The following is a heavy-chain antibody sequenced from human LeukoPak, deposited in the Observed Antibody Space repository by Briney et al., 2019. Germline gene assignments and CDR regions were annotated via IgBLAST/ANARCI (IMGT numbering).Heavy chain of an antibody. CDR1: EGTFRSYV. CDR2: IIPVFGTA. J-gene: IGHJ4*02. D-gene: IGHD3-22*01. CDR3: ARDPDYYDSSGYYDY. Sequence: SVKVSCKASEGTFRSYVISWVRKAPGQGLEWMGRIIPVFGTANYAQKFQGRVTITTDESTSTAYMELSSLRSEDTAVYYCARDPDYYDSSGYYDYWGQGTLVTVSS. V-gene: IGHV1-69*05.